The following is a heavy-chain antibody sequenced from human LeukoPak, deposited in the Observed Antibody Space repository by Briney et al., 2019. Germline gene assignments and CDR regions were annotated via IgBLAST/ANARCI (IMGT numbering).Heavy chain of an antibody. CDR2: IRYDGSNK. CDR1: GFTFSSYG. V-gene: IGHV3-30*02. CDR3: AKDAGIALGYYFDY. D-gene: IGHD6-13*01. Sequence: PGGSLRLSCAASGFTFSSYGMHWVRQAPGKGLEWVAFIRYDGSNKYYADSVKGRFTISRDNSKNTLYLQMNSQRAEDTAVYYCAKDAGIALGYYFDYWGQGTLVTVSS. J-gene: IGHJ4*02.